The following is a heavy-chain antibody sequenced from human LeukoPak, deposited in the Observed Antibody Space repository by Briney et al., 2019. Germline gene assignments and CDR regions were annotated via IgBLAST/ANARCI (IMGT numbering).Heavy chain of an antibody. J-gene: IGHJ4*02. CDR2: MNPSTGKT. Sequence: GASVKVSCKVSGYTLTELSMHWVRQATGQGLEWMGWMNPSTGKTGYAQKFQARVTMTRNTSISTAYMELSSLKSEDTAVYYCARGSRRYCSGDSCLHYFEYWGQGTLVTVSS. CDR3: ARGSRRYCSGDSCLHYFEY. CDR1: GYTLTELS. D-gene: IGHD2-15*01. V-gene: IGHV1-8*01.